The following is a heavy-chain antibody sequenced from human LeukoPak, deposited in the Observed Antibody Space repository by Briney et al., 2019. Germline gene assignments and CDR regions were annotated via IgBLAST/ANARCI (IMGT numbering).Heavy chain of an antibody. J-gene: IGHJ5*02. Sequence: SETLSLTCTVSGGSISSSSYYWGWIRQPPGKGLEWIGSIYYSGRTYYNPSLKRRVTISVDTSKNQYSLKLSSVTAADTAVYYCASGRYYGSGSQYNWFDPWGQGTLVTVSS. V-gene: IGHV4-39*01. CDR1: GGSISSSSYY. D-gene: IGHD3-10*01. CDR2: IYYSGRT. CDR3: ASGRYYGSGSQYNWFDP.